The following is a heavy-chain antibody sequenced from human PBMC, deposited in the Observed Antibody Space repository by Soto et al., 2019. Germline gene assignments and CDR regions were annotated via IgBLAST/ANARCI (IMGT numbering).Heavy chain of an antibody. V-gene: IGHV3-33*01. CDR2: IWYDGHGE. J-gene: IGHJ4*02. CDR3: ARDWRGPTRTIVVAPDS. CDR1: GFTFSNYG. Sequence: QEQLVESGGGVVQPGRSLRLSCAASGFTFSNYGVHWVRQAPGKGLEWVAVIWYDGHGEYYAASVKGRFTISRDNSKTTVTQQKNSLRAEDTAVYYCARDWRGPTRTIVVAPDSWGQGTLLTVSS. D-gene: IGHD3-22*01.